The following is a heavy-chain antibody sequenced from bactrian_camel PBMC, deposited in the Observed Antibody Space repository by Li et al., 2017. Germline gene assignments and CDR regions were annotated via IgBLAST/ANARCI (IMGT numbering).Heavy chain of an antibody. CDR3: AECNTVSWSNSWCRSYGS. CDR1: AVSSVNHV. Sequence: HVQLVESGGGSVQAGGSLRLSCSTAAVSSVNHVGWFRQVPGKEREAVACIFPNADATYVAGSVKGRFTISTDNTKNILYLHMNDLQSWDTALYYCAECNTVSWSNSWCRSYGSWGQGTQVTVS. V-gene: IGHV3S60*01. D-gene: IGHD6*01. J-gene: IGHJ6*01. CDR2: IFPNADAT.